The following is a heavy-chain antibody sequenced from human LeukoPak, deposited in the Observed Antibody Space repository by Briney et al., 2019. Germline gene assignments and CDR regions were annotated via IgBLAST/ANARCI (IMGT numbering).Heavy chain of an antibody. D-gene: IGHD6-19*01. J-gene: IGHJ4*02. V-gene: IGHV3-30*04. CDR1: GFTFSSYA. CDR3: ATPPSGPYSSGCLYY. CDR2: ISYDGSNK. Sequence: GGSLRLSCAASGFTFSSYAMHWVRQAPGKGLEWVAVISYDGSNKYYADSVKGRFTISRDNSKNTLYLQMNSLRAEDTAVYYCATPPSGPYSSGCLYYWGQGTLVTVSS.